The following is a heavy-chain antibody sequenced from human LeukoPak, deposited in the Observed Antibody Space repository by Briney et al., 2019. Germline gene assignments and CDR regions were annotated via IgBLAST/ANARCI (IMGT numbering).Heavy chain of an antibody. V-gene: IGHV3-30-3*01. CDR1: GFTFSNYT. CDR3: AREGAGAFDI. J-gene: IGHJ3*02. D-gene: IGHD1-26*01. Sequence: PGRSLRLSCAASGFTFSNYTMYWVRQAPGKGLEWVAVISYDGSNKYYADSVKGRFTISRDNSKNTLYLQMNSLSAEDTAVYYCAREGAGAFDIWGQGTMVTVS. CDR2: ISYDGSNK.